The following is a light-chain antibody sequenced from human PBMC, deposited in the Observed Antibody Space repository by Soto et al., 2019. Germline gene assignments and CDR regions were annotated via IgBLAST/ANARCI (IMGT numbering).Light chain of an antibody. CDR1: QGIRNP. CDR2: LAS. V-gene: IGKV1-9*01. J-gene: IGKJ5*01. Sequence: IQLPQSPSSLSASVGDRVTITCRASQGIRNPLAWYQQKPGKGPKLLIYLASTLQSGVPSRFSGSGSGTDFTLTISSLQPEDFATYYCQQVDSYPITFGQGTRLEIK. CDR3: QQVDSYPIT.